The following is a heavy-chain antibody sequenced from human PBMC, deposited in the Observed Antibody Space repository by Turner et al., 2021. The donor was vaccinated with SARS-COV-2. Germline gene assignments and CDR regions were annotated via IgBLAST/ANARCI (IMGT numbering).Heavy chain of an antibody. D-gene: IGHD3-10*01. CDR3: ANLWFGELSTDY. CDR1: GLTFSSYG. CDR2: ISYDGSNK. Sequence: QVQLVESGGGVVQPGRSLRLSCAASGLTFSSYGMHWVRQAPGKGLEWVAVISYDGSNKYYADSVKVRFTISRDNSKNTLYLQMNSLRAEDTAVYYCANLWFGELSTDYWGQGTLVTVSS. J-gene: IGHJ4*02. V-gene: IGHV3-30*18.